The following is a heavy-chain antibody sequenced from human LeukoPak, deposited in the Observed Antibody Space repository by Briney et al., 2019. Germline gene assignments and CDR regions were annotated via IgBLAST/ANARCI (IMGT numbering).Heavy chain of an antibody. Sequence: PSETLSLTCSVSGGSISTSTYYWGWIRQPPGKGLEWIGTIYYSGSSYYNPSLKSRVTISVDTSKNQLSLKLNSVTAADTAVYYCARHPSGRADSWGQGTLVTVSS. V-gene: IGHV4-39*01. CDR2: IYYSGSS. D-gene: IGHD3-10*01. J-gene: IGHJ4*02. CDR1: GGSISTSTYY. CDR3: ARHPSGRADS.